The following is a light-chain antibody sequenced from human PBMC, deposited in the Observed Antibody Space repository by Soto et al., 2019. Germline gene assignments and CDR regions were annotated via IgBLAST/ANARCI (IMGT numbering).Light chain of an antibody. V-gene: IGLV2-14*01. Sequence: SALTQPASVSASPGQAITISCTGTSSDVGGYNYVSWYQQHPGKAPKLMIYDVSNRPSGVSDRFSGSKSGNTASLTISGLQAEDEAYYYCNSYTSSSTHFFGTGTKVTVL. J-gene: IGLJ1*01. CDR1: SSDVGGYNY. CDR3: NSYTSSSTHF. CDR2: DVS.